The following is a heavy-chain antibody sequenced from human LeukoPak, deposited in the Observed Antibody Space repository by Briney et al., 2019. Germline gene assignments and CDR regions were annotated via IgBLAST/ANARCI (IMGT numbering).Heavy chain of an antibody. CDR1: GGSFSGYY. CDR2: INHSGST. Sequence: SETLSLTCAVYGGSFSGYYWSWIRQPPRKGLEWIGEINHSGSTNYNPSLKSRVTISVDTSKNQFSLKLSSVTAADTAVYYCAREAGSYYPSWGQGTLVTVSS. CDR3: AREAGSYYPS. J-gene: IGHJ4*02. V-gene: IGHV4-34*01. D-gene: IGHD1-26*01.